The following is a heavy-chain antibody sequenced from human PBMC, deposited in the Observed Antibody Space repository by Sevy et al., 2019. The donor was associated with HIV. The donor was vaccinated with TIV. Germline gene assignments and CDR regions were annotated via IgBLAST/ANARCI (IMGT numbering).Heavy chain of an antibody. CDR1: GFTFSTYA. Sequence: GGSLRLSCAASGFTFSTYAMNWVRQAPGKGLEWVSSISRSGRSTYSADSVEGRFTISRDNFKNTLSLQLSSLRVDDTAVYYCAKGYCDGGSCPRDYYYYGMDVWGQGTTVTVSS. V-gene: IGHV3-23*01. J-gene: IGHJ6*02. CDR2: ISRSGRST. D-gene: IGHD2-15*01. CDR3: AKGYCDGGSCPRDYYYYGMDV.